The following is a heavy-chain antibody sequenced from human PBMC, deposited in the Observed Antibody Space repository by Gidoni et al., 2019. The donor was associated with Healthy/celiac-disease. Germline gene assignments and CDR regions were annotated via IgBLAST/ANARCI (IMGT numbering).Heavy chain of an antibody. D-gene: IGHD6-19*01. CDR1: GGSISSYY. J-gene: IGHJ4*02. V-gene: IGHV4-4*07. CDR2: IYTSGST. CDR3: ARDGYSSGWYSFDY. Sequence: QVQLQESGPGLVKPSETLSLTCTVYGGSISSYYWSWIRQPAGKGLEWIGRIYTSGSTNYNPSLKSRVTMSVDTSKNQFSLKLSSVTAADTAVYYCARDGYSSGWYSFDYWGQGTLVTVSS.